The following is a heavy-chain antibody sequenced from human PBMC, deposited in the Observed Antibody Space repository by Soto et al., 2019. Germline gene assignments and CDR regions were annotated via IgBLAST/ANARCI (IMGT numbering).Heavy chain of an antibody. Sequence: GASVKVSCKASGYTFTGYYMHWVRQAPGQGLEWMGWINPNSGGTNYAQKFQGRVTMTRDTSISTAYMELSRLRSDDTAVYYCARNIGHYYYYYGMDVWGQGTTVTVSS. D-gene: IGHD3-10*01. CDR1: GYTFTGYY. CDR2: INPNSGGT. V-gene: IGHV1-2*02. CDR3: ARNIGHYYYYYGMDV. J-gene: IGHJ6*02.